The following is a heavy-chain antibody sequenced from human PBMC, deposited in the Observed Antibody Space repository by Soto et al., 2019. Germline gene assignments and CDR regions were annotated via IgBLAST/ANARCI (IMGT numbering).Heavy chain of an antibody. CDR3: ASGYYYDSGGYLTPFDY. J-gene: IGHJ4*02. CDR1: GGTFSSYA. V-gene: IGHV1-69*13. Sequence: ASVKVSCKASGGTFSSYAISWVRQAPGQGLEWMGGIIPIFGTANYAQKFQGRVTITADESTSTAYMELSSLRSEDTAVYYCASGYYYDSGGYLTPFDYWGQGTLVTVSS. D-gene: IGHD3-22*01. CDR2: IIPIFGTA.